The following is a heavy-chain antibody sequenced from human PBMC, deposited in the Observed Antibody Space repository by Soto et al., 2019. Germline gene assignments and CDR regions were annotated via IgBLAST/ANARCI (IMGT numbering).Heavy chain of an antibody. J-gene: IGHJ4*02. V-gene: IGHV3-21*06. Sequence: GGSLRLSCAASGFTFTRYSMNWVRQAPGKGLEWVSSISSTTNYIYYGDSMKGRFTISRDNAKNSLYLEMNSLRAEDTAVHYCARESEDLTSNFDYWGQGTLVTVSS. CDR3: ARESEDLTSNFDY. CDR2: ISSTTNYI. CDR1: GFTFTRYS.